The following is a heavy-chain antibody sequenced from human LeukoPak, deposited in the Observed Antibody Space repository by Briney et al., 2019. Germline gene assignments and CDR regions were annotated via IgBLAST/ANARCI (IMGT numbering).Heavy chain of an antibody. J-gene: IGHJ2*01. Sequence: PGGSLRLSCAASGLNFNDNDMDCVRQAPGKGLEWVAVIWDDGSNKYYAESVKGRFTISRDTSKNMLYLQMNSLRVEDTAVYYCAKERGGQDWDFDLWGRGTLVTVSS. D-gene: IGHD3-10*01. CDR2: IWDDGSNK. CDR3: AKERGGQDWDFDL. V-gene: IGHV3-33*06. CDR1: GLNFNDND.